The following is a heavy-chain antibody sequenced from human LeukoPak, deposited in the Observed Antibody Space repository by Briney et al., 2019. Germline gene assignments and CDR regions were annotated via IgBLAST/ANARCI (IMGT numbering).Heavy chain of an antibody. CDR2: ISAYNGNT. Sequence: GASVKVSCKASGYTFTSYGISRVRQAPGQGLEWMGWISAYNGNTNYAQRLQGRVTMTTDTSTSTAYMELRSLRSDDTAVYYCARVRSPSFIVVVPAAHDYWGQGTLVTVSS. CDR3: ARVRSPSFIVVVPAAHDY. V-gene: IGHV1-18*01. D-gene: IGHD2-2*01. CDR1: GYTFTSYG. J-gene: IGHJ4*02.